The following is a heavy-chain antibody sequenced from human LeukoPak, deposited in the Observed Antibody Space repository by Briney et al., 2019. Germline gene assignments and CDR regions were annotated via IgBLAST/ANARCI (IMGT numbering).Heavy chain of an antibody. J-gene: IGHJ4*02. Sequence: GGSLRLSCLTSGFTLSTNAMSWVRQAPGKGLEWVANIKLDGSEKNYVDSVKGRFTISRDNSKNTLYLQMNSLRAEDTAVYYCAKGADYGFGGYFDYWGQGTLVTVSS. CDR2: IKLDGSEK. V-gene: IGHV3-7*03. CDR3: AKGADYGFGGYFDY. CDR1: GFTLSTNA. D-gene: IGHD4-17*01.